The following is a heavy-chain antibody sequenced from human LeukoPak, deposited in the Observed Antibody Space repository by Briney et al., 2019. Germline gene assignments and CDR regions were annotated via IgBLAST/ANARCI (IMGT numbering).Heavy chain of an antibody. Sequence: SETLSLTCIVSGASITKYHWSWIRQPAGKGLEWIGRFFTSGSTTYNPSLKSRVTLSVDTSKNQLSLNLTSATAADTAVYYCARDGVPGTRGFDFWGPGTRVAVSS. V-gene: IGHV4-4*07. J-gene: IGHJ4*02. CDR1: GASITKYH. CDR3: ARDGVPGTRGFDF. CDR2: FFTSGST. D-gene: IGHD1-14*01.